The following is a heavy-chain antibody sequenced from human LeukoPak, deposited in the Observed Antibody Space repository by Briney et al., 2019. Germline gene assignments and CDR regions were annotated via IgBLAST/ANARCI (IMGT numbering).Heavy chain of an antibody. V-gene: IGHV1-3*01. CDR3: ARGWGATRPFDY. Sequence: ASVKVSCTASGYTFTSYAMHWVRQAPGQRLEWMGWINAGNGNTKYSQKFQGRVTITRGTSASTAYMELSSLRSEDTAVYYCARGWGATRPFDYWGQGTLVTVSS. CDR2: INAGNGNT. J-gene: IGHJ4*02. D-gene: IGHD1-26*01. CDR1: GYTFTSYA.